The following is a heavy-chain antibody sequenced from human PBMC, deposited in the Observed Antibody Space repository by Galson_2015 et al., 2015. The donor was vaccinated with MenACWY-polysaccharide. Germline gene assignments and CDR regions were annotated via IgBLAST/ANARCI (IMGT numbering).Heavy chain of an antibody. V-gene: IGHV3-7*01. Sequence: SLRLSCAASGFTFSGYWMSWVRQAPGKGLEWVANIKQDGSENYYVDSVKGKITISRDNAKNSLYLQMNSLRAEDTAVYYCARDQKTLGHWGQGTLVTVSS. CDR1: GFTFSGYW. CDR3: ARDQKTLGH. J-gene: IGHJ4*02. CDR2: IKQDGSEN.